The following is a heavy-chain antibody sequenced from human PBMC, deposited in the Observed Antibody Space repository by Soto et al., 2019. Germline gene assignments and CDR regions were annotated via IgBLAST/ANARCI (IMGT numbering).Heavy chain of an antibody. D-gene: IGHD3-9*01. CDR1: GFTFSDYY. J-gene: IGHJ3*02. V-gene: IGHV3-11*05. CDR3: ARDADILTGSDAFDI. CDR2: IGRSSSYT. Sequence: QVQLVESGGGLVKPGGSLRLSCAASGFTFSDYYMSWIRQAPGKGLEWVSYIGRSSSYTNYADSVKGRFTISRDNAKNSPYLQMNSLRAEDTAVYYCARDADILTGSDAFDIWGQGTMVTVSS.